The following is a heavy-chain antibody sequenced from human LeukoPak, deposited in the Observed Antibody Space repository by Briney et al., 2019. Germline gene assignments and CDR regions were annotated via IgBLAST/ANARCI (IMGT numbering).Heavy chain of an antibody. CDR2: ISGSGGST. J-gene: IGHJ5*02. Sequence: GGSLRLSCAASGLTFSNYGMSWVRQAPGKGLEWVSAISGSGGSTYYADSVKGRFTISRDNSKNTLYLQINSLRADDTAVYYCAKDLKYSSGLNWFDPWGQGTLVTVSS. CDR1: GLTFSNYG. CDR3: AKDLKYSSGLNWFDP. D-gene: IGHD6-19*01. V-gene: IGHV3-23*01.